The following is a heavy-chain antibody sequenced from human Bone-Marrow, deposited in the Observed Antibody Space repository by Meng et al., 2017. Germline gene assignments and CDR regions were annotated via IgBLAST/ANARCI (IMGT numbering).Heavy chain of an antibody. J-gene: IGHJ3*02. D-gene: IGHD2-15*01. V-gene: IGHV3-21*01. CDR1: GFTFSSYS. CDR3: ARDQDIGSAFDI. Sequence: GESLKISCAASGFTFSSYSMNWVRQAPGKGLEWVSSISSSSSYIYYADSVKGRFTISRDNAKNSLYLQMNSLRAEDTAVYYCARDQDIGSAFDIWGQGTMVTVSS. CDR2: ISSSSSYI.